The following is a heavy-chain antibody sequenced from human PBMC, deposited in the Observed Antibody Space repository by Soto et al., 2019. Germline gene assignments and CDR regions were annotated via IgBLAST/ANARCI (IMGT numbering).Heavy chain of an antibody. V-gene: IGHV3-11*05. D-gene: IGHD1-7*01. CDR2: ICSSSGYT. CDR3: VRGGAAELDAFEI. Sequence: QVQLVESGGGLVKPGGSLRLSCEASGFTFVDYCMHWIRQAPGKGLEWVSYICSSSGYTNYADSVRGRFTISRDNANNPLSLHMSSLRVEDTAIYYCVRGGAAELDAFEIWGQGTMVTVS. CDR1: GFTFVDYC. J-gene: IGHJ3*02.